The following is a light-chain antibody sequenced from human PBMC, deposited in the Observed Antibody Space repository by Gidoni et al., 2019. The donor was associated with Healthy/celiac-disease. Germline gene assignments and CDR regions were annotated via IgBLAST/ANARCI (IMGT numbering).Light chain of an antibody. CDR2: DAS. V-gene: IGKV1-33*01. CDR3: QQYDNLPI. CDR1: QDISNY. Sequence: DIRMTQSPSSLSASVGDRVTITCQASQDISNYLNWYQQKPGKAPKLLIYDASNLEAGVPSRFSGSGSGTDFTFTISSLQPEEIATYYCQQYDNLPIFGQGTKLEIK. J-gene: IGKJ2*01.